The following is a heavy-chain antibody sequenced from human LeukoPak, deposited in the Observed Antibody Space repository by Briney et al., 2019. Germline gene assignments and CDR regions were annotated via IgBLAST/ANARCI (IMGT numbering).Heavy chain of an antibody. CDR2: IYPGDSDT. CDR1: RYSFTTYW. J-gene: IGHJ3*02. D-gene: IGHD3-22*01. V-gene: IGHV5-51*01. Sequence: LGESPMISCQGSRYSFTTYWIAWVRQMPGKGLEMVGIIYPGDSDTKYSPSFQGQVTISAVKSISTAYLQWSSLKASDSAMFYCARRQRLPNDYDGGGYYHDDSFDIWGQGTLVTVSS. CDR3: ARRQRLPNDYDGGGYYHDDSFDI.